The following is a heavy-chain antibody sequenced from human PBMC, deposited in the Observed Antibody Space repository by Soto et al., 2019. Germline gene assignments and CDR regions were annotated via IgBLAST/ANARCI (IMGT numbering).Heavy chain of an antibody. CDR1: GLTCSSYL. CDR2: IKQDGSEK. V-gene: IGHV3-7*01. J-gene: IGHJ5*02. D-gene: IGHD3-10*01. CDR3: ARGEAIGDDP. Sequence: GGSLRLSCAASGLTCSSYLMTWVRQAPGKGLEWVANIKQDGSEKYYVDSVKGRFTISRDNAKNSLYLQMNNLRVEDTAVYYCARGEAIGDDPWGHGTLVTVSS.